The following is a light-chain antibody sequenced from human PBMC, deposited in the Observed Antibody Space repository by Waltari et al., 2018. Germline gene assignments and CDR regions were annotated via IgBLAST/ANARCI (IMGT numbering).Light chain of an antibody. CDR1: QSISHW. CDR3: QQYHTFYS. J-gene: IGKJ2*03. V-gene: IGKV1-5*03. Sequence: DIQMTQSPSTLSASVGDTVTITCRASQSISHWLGWYQQKPGKAPKLLIYKTSILERGVPSRFSGVGSETEFALTISSLQPDDFATYHCQQYHTFYSFGQGTKLEIK. CDR2: KTS.